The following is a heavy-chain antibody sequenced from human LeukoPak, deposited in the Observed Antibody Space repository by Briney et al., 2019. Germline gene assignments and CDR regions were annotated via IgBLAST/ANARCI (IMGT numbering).Heavy chain of an antibody. V-gene: IGHV1-18*04. CDR2: IGANSANT. CDR3: ARGMFGVVSKIDYYFYYMDV. Sequence: ASVKVSCKASGYSFISYGISWVRQAPGEGLEWMGWIGANSANTNSAQKFQGRLTMTTDTSTTTAYMELRSLRSDDTAVYYCARGMFGVVSKIDYYFYYMDVWGEGTTVTVSS. CDR1: GYSFISYG. D-gene: IGHD3-3*01. J-gene: IGHJ6*03.